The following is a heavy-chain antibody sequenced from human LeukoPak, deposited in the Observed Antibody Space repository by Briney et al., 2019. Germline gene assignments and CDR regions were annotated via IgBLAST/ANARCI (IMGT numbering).Heavy chain of an antibody. CDR3: ASSHIVPTDY. CDR1: GGSISSYY. J-gene: IGHJ4*02. CDR2: IYYSGST. V-gene: IGHV4-59*12. Sequence: KSSETLSLTCTVSGGSISSYYWSWIRQPPGKGLEWIGYIYYSGSTNYNPSLKSRVTISVDKSKNQFSLNLSSVTAADTAVYYCASSHIVPTDYWGQGTLVTVSS. D-gene: IGHD2-2*01.